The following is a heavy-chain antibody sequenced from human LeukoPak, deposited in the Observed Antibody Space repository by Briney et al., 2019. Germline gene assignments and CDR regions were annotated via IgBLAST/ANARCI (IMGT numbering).Heavy chain of an antibody. J-gene: IGHJ4*02. CDR3: ARASGVSAAGSPYYFDY. D-gene: IGHD6-13*01. Sequence: ASVKVSCKASGCTFPSYGITWVRQAPGQGLECMGWISPYSGNTDYAQKFQGRVTMTTDTSTTTAYMELRSLRSDDTAVYYCARASGVSAAGSPYYFDYWGQGTLVTVSS. CDR1: GCTFPSYG. CDR2: ISPYSGNT. V-gene: IGHV1-18*01.